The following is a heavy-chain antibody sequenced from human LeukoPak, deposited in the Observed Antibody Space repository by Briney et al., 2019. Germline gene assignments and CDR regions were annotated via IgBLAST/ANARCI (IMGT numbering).Heavy chain of an antibody. D-gene: IGHD1-26*01. CDR1: GGSISSSGYY. CDR3: ARKSRGYSGSYDY. Sequence: SETLSLTCTVSGGSISSSGYYWGWIRQPPGKGLEWIGYIYYSGNTNYNPSLKSRVTISVDTSKNQFSLKLSSVTAADTAVYYCARKSRGYSGSYDYWGQGTLVTVSS. CDR2: IYYSGNT. V-gene: IGHV4-61*05. J-gene: IGHJ4*02.